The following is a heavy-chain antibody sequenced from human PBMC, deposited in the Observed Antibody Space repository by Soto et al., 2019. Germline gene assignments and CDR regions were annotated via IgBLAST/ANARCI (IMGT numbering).Heavy chain of an antibody. Sequence: PGESLKISCKGSGYSFTSYWISWVRQMPGKGLEWMGRIDPSDSYTNYSPSFQGHVTISADKSTSTAYLQWSSLKASDTAMYYCASTAAGNNYYGMDVWGQGTTVTVSS. D-gene: IGHD6-13*01. CDR2: IDPSDSYT. J-gene: IGHJ6*02. V-gene: IGHV5-10-1*01. CDR1: GYSFTSYW. CDR3: ASTAAGNNYYGMDV.